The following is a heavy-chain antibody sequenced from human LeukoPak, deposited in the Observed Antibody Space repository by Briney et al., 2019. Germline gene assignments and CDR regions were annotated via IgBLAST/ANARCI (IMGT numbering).Heavy chain of an antibody. D-gene: IGHD3-10*01. CDR3: ARRHYGSGNIDS. J-gene: IGHJ4*02. CDR1: SDSISSSSYL. V-gene: IGHV4-39*01. Sequence: SETLSLTCSVSSDSISSSSYLRVWVRQPPGKGLEWIGDIYSNGHISYNPSLKSRAAISVDTSKNQFSLNLSSVTAADTAVYYCARRHYGSGNIDSWGQGTLVTVSS. CDR2: IYSNGHI.